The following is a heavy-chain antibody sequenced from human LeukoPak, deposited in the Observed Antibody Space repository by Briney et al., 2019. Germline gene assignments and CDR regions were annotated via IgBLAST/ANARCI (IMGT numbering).Heavy chain of an antibody. J-gene: IGHJ4*02. CDR2: ISSSSSYI. Sequence: GGSLRLSCAASGFTFSSYEMNWVRQAPGKGLEWVSSISSSSSYIYYADSVKGRFTISRDNAKNSLYLQVNSLRAEDTAVYYCARDAFRHSIIPFDYWGQGTLVTVSS. D-gene: IGHD2-21*01. CDR1: GFTFSSYE. CDR3: ARDAFRHSIIPFDY. V-gene: IGHV3-21*01.